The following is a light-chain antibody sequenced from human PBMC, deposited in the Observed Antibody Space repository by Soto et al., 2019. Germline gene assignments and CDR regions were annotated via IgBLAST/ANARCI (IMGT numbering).Light chain of an antibody. CDR3: QMYNGAPLS. J-gene: IGKJ1*01. V-gene: IGKV1-27*01. CDR2: ATS. CDR1: QGISNY. Sequence: DIQMTQSPSSLSASVGDRVTITCRASQGISNYLAWYQQKPGKVPKLLIYATSTLQSGVTSRFSGSGSGTEFTHTISSLQPEDVATYYCQMYNGAPLSCAQGTEVEIK.